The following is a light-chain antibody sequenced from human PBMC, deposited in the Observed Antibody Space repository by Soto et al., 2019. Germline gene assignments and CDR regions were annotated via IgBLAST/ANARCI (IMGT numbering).Light chain of an antibody. Sequence: QSALTQPASVSGSPGQSITISCTGTSSDVGGYNYVSWYQQQAGKAPKLIIHEVSNRPSGVSNRFSGSKSGNTASLTISGLQAEDEADYYCDSYTSSRAYVFGLGPKLTVL. V-gene: IGLV2-14*01. CDR3: DSYTSSRAYV. CDR1: SSDVGGYNY. CDR2: EVS. J-gene: IGLJ1*01.